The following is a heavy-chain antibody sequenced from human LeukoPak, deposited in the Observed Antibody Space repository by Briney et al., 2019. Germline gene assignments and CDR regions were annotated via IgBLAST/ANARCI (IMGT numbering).Heavy chain of an antibody. Sequence: GRSLRLSCAASGFTFSSYAMHWVRQAPGKGLEWVAVISYDGSNKYYADSVKGRFTISRDNAKNSLYLQMNSLRAEDTAVYYCASEAHGNFDYWGQGTLVAVSS. V-gene: IGHV3-30-3*01. CDR3: ASEAHGNFDY. J-gene: IGHJ4*02. CDR1: GFTFSSYA. CDR2: ISYDGSNK.